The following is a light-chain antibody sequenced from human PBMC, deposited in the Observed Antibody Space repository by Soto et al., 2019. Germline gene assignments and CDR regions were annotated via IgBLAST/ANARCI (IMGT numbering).Light chain of an antibody. Sequence: EIVMTQSPATLSVSPGERATLSCRASQSVSSNLAWYQQKPGQAPSLLIYGASTRATGIPARFSGSGSGTVFTLTITSLQSVDFAVYYCQQYNNWPRTFGQATKV. CDR1: QSVSSN. CDR2: GAS. CDR3: QQYNNWPRT. V-gene: IGKV3-15*01. J-gene: IGKJ1*01.